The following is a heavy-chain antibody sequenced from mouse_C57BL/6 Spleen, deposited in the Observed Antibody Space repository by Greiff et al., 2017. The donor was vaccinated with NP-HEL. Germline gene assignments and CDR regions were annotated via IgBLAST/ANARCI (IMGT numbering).Heavy chain of an antibody. CDR3: ARSRGIYDGYYYDY. Sequence: EVQLQQSGPELVKPGASVKIPCKASGYTFTDYNMDWVKQSHGKSLEWIGDINPNNGGTIYNQKFKGKATLTVDKSSSTAYMELRSLTSEDTAVYYCARSRGIYDGYYYDYWGQGTTLTVSS. CDR2: INPNNGGT. CDR1: GYTFTDYN. V-gene: IGHV1-18*01. J-gene: IGHJ2*01. D-gene: IGHD2-3*01.